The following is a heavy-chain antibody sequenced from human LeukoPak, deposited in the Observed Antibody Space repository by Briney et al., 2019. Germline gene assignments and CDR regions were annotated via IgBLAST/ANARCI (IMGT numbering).Heavy chain of an antibody. CDR1: GYSFISYG. Sequence: ASVKVSCKASGYSFISYGINWVRQAPGRGLEWMGWISVYNGNTNYAQKLQGRVTMTTDTSTSTAYMELRSLRSGDTAVYYCARGGSPYSSGWYLFWGQGTLVTVSS. J-gene: IGHJ4*02. CDR2: ISVYNGNT. D-gene: IGHD6-19*01. V-gene: IGHV1-18*01. CDR3: ARGGSPYSSGWYLF.